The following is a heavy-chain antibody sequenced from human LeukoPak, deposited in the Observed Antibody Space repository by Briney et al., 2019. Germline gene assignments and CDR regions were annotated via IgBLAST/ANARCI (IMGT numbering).Heavy chain of an antibody. CDR2: INQDASEK. J-gene: IGHJ4*02. CDR1: GFTFSDYW. CDR3: ARESDYGDYVGY. V-gene: IGHV3-7*01. Sequence: GGSLRLSCAASGFTFSDYWMNWVRLAPGKGLEWVANINQDASEKYYVDSVKGRFTISRDNAKNSLYLQMNSLRAEDTAVYYCARESDYGDYVGYWGQGTLVTVSS. D-gene: IGHD4-17*01.